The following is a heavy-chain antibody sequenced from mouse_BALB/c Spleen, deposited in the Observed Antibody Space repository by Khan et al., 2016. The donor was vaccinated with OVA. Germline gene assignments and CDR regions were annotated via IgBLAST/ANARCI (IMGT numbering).Heavy chain of an antibody. CDR3: DRTKDIGRY. J-gene: IGHJ2*01. CDR1: GYSLTRYG. D-gene: IGHD1-1*01. V-gene: IGHV2-9*02. CDR2: ICAGGSS. Sequence: QVQLKQSGPGLAAPSPSLSISCTASGYSLTRYGIHWVHQPPGKGLEWLGLICAGGSSNYNCALLSRLTISIDNSKSLILLIMNRRETDDAALDDCDRTKDIGRYWGQGTTLTVSS.